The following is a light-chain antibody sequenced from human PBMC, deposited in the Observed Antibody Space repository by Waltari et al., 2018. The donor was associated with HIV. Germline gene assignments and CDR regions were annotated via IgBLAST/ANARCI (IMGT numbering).Light chain of an antibody. CDR3: TSFTSSSAWL. CDR1: SSDIGGYDY. V-gene: IGLV2-14*03. CDR2: DVT. Sequence: QSALTQPASVSGSLGQSITFSCTGTSSDIGGYDYVSWYQQHPGKAPKIIIFDVTNRPSVVSDRFSGSTSGTTASLTISGLQAEDEADYYCTSFTSSSAWLFGGGTKLTVL. J-gene: IGLJ3*02.